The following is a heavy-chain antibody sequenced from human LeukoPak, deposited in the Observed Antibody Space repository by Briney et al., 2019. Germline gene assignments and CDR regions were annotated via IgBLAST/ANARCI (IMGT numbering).Heavy chain of an antibody. Sequence: SETLSLTCTVSGGSISSYYWSWIRQPPGKGMEWIGHIYDSGSTNYNPSLKSRVTISADTSKNQFSLKLTSVTAADTAIYYYARGHSSGWFPGVYHNYMDVWGKGTTVTVSS. CDR3: ARGHSSGWFPGVYHNYMDV. CDR2: IYDSGST. D-gene: IGHD6-19*01. V-gene: IGHV4-59*01. J-gene: IGHJ6*03. CDR1: GGSISSYY.